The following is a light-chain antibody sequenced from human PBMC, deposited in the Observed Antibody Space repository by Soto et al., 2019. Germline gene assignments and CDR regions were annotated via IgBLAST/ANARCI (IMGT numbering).Light chain of an antibody. CDR3: QQFYYYPHT. CDR1: HTIATY. Sequence: EIQMTQYPASLSASVGERVTLTCRTSHTIATYLNWYQQKAGKVPEVLIYGTSTLQPGVPSRFTGSGYGTDFTLTINNVQPEDFATYYCQQFYYYPHTFGQGTKLEVK. J-gene: IGKJ2*01. V-gene: IGKV1-39*01. CDR2: GTS.